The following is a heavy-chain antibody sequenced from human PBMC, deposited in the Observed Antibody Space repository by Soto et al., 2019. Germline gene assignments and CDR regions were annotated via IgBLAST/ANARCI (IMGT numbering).Heavy chain of an antibody. D-gene: IGHD3-16*01. V-gene: IGHV6-1*01. CDR2: TYYRSKWYN. J-gene: IGHJ6*02. Sequence: LSLTCAISGDSVSSNSAAWNWIRQSPSRGLEWLGRTYYRSKWYNDYAVSVKSRVTINPDTSKNQFSLQLNSVTPEDTAVYYCARLGLPARYYYYGMDVWGQGTTVTVSS. CDR1: GDSVSSNSAA. CDR3: ARLGLPARYYYYGMDV.